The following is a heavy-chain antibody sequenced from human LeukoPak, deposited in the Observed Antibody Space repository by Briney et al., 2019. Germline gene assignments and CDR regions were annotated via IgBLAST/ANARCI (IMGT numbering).Heavy chain of an antibody. CDR1: GGSISSYY. D-gene: IGHD6-19*01. Sequence: SETLSLTCTVSGGSISSYYWSWIRQPPRKGLEWIGYIYYSGSTNYNPSLKSRVTISVDTSKNQFSLKLSSATAADTAVYYCARVVAVAGTYYYYYMDVWGKGTTVTVSS. CDR2: IYYSGST. CDR3: ARVVAVAGTYYYYYMDV. J-gene: IGHJ6*03. V-gene: IGHV4-59*01.